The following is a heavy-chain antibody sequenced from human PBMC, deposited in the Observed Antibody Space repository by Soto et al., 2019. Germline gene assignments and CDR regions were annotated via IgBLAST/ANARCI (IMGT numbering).Heavy chain of an antibody. J-gene: IGHJ4*02. D-gene: IGHD3-22*01. V-gene: IGHV3-23*01. Sequence: GSLRLSCAASGFTFSSYAMNWVRQAGGKGVGWVSSVSANGRNTYYADSVKGRFTVSRDKSKNALFLQLDSLRVEDTAIYYCAKDLSSLGWLALGAPFDSWGPGTLVTVSS. CDR2: VSANGRNT. CDR1: GFTFSSYA. CDR3: AKDLSSLGWLALGAPFDS.